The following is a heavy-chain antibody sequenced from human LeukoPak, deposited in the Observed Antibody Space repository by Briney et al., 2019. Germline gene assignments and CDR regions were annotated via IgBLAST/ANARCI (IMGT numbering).Heavy chain of an antibody. CDR2: ISSSSSYI. Sequence: GGSLRLSCAASGFTFSSYSMNWVRQAPGKGLEWVSYISSSSSYIYYADSVKSRFTISRDNSKETLSMQMTSLRAEDTAVYYSARSSPPPWPSFEYWGQGTLLTVSS. D-gene: IGHD2-2*01. CDR1: GFTFSSYS. CDR3: ARSSPPPWPSFEY. J-gene: IGHJ4*02. V-gene: IGHV3-21*01.